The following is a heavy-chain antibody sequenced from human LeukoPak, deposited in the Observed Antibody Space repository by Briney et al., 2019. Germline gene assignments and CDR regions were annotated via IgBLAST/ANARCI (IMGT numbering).Heavy chain of an antibody. CDR1: GYTFTGYY. V-gene: IGHV1-2*02. CDR2: INPYSGGT. CDR3: ARGRNIAVAGTRWFDP. D-gene: IGHD6-19*01. J-gene: IGHJ5*02. Sequence: ASVKVSCKASGYTFTGYYMHWVRQAPGQGLEWMGWINPYSGGTNYAQKFQGRVTMTRDTSISTAYMELSRLRSDDTAVYYCARGRNIAVAGTRWFDPWGQGTLVTVSS.